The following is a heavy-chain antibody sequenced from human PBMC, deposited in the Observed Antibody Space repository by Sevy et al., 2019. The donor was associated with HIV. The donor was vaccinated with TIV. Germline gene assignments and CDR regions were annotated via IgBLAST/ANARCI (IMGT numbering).Heavy chain of an antibody. Sequence: GGSLRLSCAASGFTFSSYWMSWVRQAQGKGVGWLATENLDGSETFYVDSVKGRFTIFRNTARKSVDLQMTSLSAEDTAVYYCARLFYGSADYWGQGTLVTVSS. CDR3: ARLFYGSADY. V-gene: IGHV3-7*01. J-gene: IGHJ4*02. CDR2: ENLDGSET. CDR1: GFTFSSYW. D-gene: IGHD3-10*01.